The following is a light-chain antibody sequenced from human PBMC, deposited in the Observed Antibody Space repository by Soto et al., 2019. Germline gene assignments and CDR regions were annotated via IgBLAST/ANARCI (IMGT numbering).Light chain of an antibody. CDR1: QSVSSAS. Sequence: ETVLTQSPGTLSLSPGDRAILSCRASQSVSSASLAWYQQRPGQAPRLLIYGASSRAAGIPDRFSGSGSGTDFTLTSSRLEHEDFAVYYCQQFAASRWTFGQGTKLELK. J-gene: IGKJ1*01. V-gene: IGKV3-20*01. CDR3: QQFAASRWT. CDR2: GAS.